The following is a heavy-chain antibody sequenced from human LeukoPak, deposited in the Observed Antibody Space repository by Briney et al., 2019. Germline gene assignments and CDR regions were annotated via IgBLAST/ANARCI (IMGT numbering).Heavy chain of an antibody. CDR3: AKDEDQKGEWEMGAFDI. V-gene: IGHV3-74*01. CDR2: INTDGSST. J-gene: IGHJ3*02. Sequence: GGSLRLSCAASGFSFRTYGMHWVRRDPGKGLVWVSRINTDGSSTLYADSVKGRFTISRDNAKNSLYLQMNSLRAEDMALYYCAKDEDQKGEWEMGAFDIWGQGTMVTVSS. CDR1: GFSFRTYG. D-gene: IGHD1-26*01.